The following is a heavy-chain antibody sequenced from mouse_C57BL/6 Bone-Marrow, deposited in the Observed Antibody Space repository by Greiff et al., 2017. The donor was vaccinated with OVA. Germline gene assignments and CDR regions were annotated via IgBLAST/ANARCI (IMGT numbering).Heavy chain of an antibody. V-gene: IGHV5-12*01. J-gene: IGHJ4*01. CDR1: GFTFSDFY. CDR2: ISNGGGST. Sequence: EVKLVESGGGLVQPGGSLKLSCAASGFTFSDFYMYWIRKTPEKRLEWVAYISNGGGSTYYPDTVKGRFTISRDNAKNTLYLQMSRLKSEDTAMYYCARLDAMDYWGQGTSVTVSS. CDR3: ARLDAMDY.